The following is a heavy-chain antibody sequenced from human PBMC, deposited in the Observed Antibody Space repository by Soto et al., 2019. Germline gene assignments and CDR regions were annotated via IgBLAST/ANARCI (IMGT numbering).Heavy chain of an antibody. Sequence: GGSLRLSCAASGFTFSSYGMHWVRQAPGKGLEWVAVISYDGSNKYYADSVKGRFTISRDNSKNTLYLQMNSLRAEDTAVYYCAKTTRDGYSTIDYWGQGTLVTVYS. CDR3: AKTTRDGYSTIDY. CDR1: GFTFSSYG. V-gene: IGHV3-30*18. D-gene: IGHD4-4*01. CDR2: ISYDGSNK. J-gene: IGHJ4*02.